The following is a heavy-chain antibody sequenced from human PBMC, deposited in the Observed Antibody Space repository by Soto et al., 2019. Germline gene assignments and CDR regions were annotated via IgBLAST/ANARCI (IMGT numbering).Heavy chain of an antibody. D-gene: IGHD6-19*01. CDR2: VYYTGST. Sequence: SETLSLTCSVSGGSISGPYWSWIRQSPGKGLEWLGYVYYTGSTNYSPSLRSRVSISVDTSKNEFSLQLNSVTPEDTAVYYCARDVAPVAGSLGDAFDVWGQGTMVTVSS. V-gene: IGHV4-59*11. J-gene: IGHJ3*01. CDR3: ARDVAPVAGSLGDAFDV. CDR1: GGSISGPY.